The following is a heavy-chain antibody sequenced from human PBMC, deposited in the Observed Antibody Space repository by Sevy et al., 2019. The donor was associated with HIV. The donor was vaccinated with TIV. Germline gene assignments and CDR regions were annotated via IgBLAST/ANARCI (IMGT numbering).Heavy chain of an antibody. CDR3: TRSVTTIY. V-gene: IGHV3-49*04. CDR2: IRNKEYNGTT. J-gene: IGHJ4*02. D-gene: IGHD4-4*01. CDR1: GFAFSDYA. Sequence: GGSLRLSCTGSGFAFSDYALSWVRQAPGKGLEWVGFIRNKEYNGTTEYAASVKGRFFISRDDSKSVAYLDMNSLKTADTGLYYCTRSVTTIYWGRGTLVIVSS.